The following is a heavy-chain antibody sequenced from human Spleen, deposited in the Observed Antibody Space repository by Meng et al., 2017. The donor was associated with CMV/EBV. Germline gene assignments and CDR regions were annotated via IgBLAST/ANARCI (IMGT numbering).Heavy chain of an antibody. CDR3: ARDADYYDSSRDY. J-gene: IGHJ4*02. D-gene: IGHD3-22*01. CDR1: GGSISSGDYY. Sequence: VHVPESGPVLVKPSQPLSLTCTGSGGSISSGDYYWSWSRQPPGKGLEWIGYIYNSGSTYYNPSLKSRVTISVDTSKNQFSLKLRFVTAADTAVYYCARDADYYDSSRDYWGQGTLVTVSS. CDR2: IYNSGST. V-gene: IGHV4-30-4*01.